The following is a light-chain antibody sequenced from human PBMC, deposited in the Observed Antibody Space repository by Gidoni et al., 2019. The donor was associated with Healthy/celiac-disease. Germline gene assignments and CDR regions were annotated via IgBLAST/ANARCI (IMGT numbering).Light chain of an antibody. V-gene: IGKV3-15*01. Sequence: EIVMTQSPANLSVSPGERVTLSCRASQSVGSNLAWYQQKPGQAPRLLIYGASTRATGIPARFSGSGSGTEFTLTISSLQSEDFAVYYCQQYNDWPRTFGQGTKVEIK. CDR1: QSVGSN. CDR2: GAS. CDR3: QQYNDWPRT. J-gene: IGKJ1*01.